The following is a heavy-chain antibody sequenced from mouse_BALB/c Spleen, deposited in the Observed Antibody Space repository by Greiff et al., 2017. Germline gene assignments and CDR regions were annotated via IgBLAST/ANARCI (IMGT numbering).Heavy chain of an antibody. CDR1: GYTFTSYW. Sequence: VQLQQPGAELARPGASVKLSCKASGYTFTSYWMHWVKQRPGQGLEWIGYINPSTGYTEYNQKFKDKATLTADKSSSTAYMQLSSLTSEDSAVYYCARFYYGSSYAMDYWGQGTSVTVSS. CDR2: INPSTGYT. J-gene: IGHJ4*01. D-gene: IGHD1-1*01. CDR3: ARFYYGSSYAMDY. V-gene: IGHV1-4*01.